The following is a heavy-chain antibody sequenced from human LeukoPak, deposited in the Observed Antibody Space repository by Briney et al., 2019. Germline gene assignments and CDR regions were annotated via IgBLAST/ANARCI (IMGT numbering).Heavy chain of an antibody. CDR1: GFTFSSYA. V-gene: IGHV3-64D*06. Sequence: PGGSMRLSCSASGFTFSSYAMHWVRQAPGKGLEYVSAISSNGGSTYYADSVKGRFTISRDNSKNTLYHQMSSLRAEDTAVYYCVKDYDIVGGNWFDPWGQGTLVTVSS. CDR2: ISSNGGST. CDR3: VKDYDIVGGNWFDP. J-gene: IGHJ5*02. D-gene: IGHD2-21*01.